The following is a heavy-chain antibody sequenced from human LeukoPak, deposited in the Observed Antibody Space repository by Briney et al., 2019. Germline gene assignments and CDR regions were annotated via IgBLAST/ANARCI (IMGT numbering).Heavy chain of an antibody. V-gene: IGHV3-48*03. J-gene: IGHJ3*02. CDR1: GFTFSSHE. CDR3: ARDSQAFDI. Sequence: GGSLRLSCAASGFTFSSHEMNWVRQAPGKGLEWVSFISRSISHYADSVRGRFTISRDNAKSSLYLQMNSLRAEDTAVYYCARDSQAFDIWGQGTVVTVSS. CDR2: ISRSIS.